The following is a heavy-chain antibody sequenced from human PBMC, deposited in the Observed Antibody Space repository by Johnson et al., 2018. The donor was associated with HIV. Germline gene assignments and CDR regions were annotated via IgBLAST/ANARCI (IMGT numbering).Heavy chain of an antibody. V-gene: IGHV3-53*02. CDR3: ARGGHCGGDCAGAKQALDI. CDR2: IHCGGST. D-gene: IGHD2-21*01. CDR1: GLSVSINY. Sequence: VQLVETGGGLIQPGGSLRLSCAVSGLSVSINYITWVRQAPGKGLEWVSVIHCGGSTYYADSVEGRFTISRDNSKNTVLLKMNSRRVEDTAVYSCARGGHCGGDCAGAKQALDIWGQGTRVTVSS. J-gene: IGHJ3*02.